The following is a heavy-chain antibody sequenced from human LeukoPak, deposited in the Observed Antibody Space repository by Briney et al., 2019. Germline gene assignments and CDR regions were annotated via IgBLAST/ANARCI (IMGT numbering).Heavy chain of an antibody. Sequence: PGGSLRLSCAASGFTFSSYWMSWVRQAPGKGLEWVSAISGSGGSTYYADSVKGRFTISRDNSKNTLYLQMNSLRAEDTAVYYCAKGPYSSGYNNWFDPWGQGTLVTVSS. CDR3: AKGPYSSGYNNWFDP. CDR2: ISGSGGST. D-gene: IGHD3-22*01. J-gene: IGHJ5*02. V-gene: IGHV3-23*01. CDR1: GFTFSSYW.